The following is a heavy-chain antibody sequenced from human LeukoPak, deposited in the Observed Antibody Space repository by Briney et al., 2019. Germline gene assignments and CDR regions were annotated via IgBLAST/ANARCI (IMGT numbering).Heavy chain of an antibody. CDR2: VIPIFGTA. CDR3: AREGDGYNYLDY. CDR1: GGTFSSYT. V-gene: IGHV1-69*05. Sequence: GASVKLSCTASGGTFSSYTISWGRQAPGQGLEWMGGVIPIFGTANYAQKVQGRVTITTDESTSTDYMELSSLRSEHTAVYYCAREGDGYNYLDYWGQGTLVTVSS. J-gene: IGHJ4*02. D-gene: IGHD5-24*01.